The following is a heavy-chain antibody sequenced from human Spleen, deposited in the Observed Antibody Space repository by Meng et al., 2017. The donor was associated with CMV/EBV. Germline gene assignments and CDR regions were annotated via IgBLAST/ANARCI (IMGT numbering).Heavy chain of an antibody. Sequence: GESLKISCAASGFTFSSYEMNWVRQAPGKGLEWVSYIGSSGITIFYADSVKGRFTVSRDNAKNSLYLQMNSLRVEDTAVYYCARDWRYYFDSWGQGTLVTVSS. CDR2: IGSSGITI. V-gene: IGHV3-48*03. CDR1: GFTFSSYE. J-gene: IGHJ4*02. CDR3: ARDWRYYFDS.